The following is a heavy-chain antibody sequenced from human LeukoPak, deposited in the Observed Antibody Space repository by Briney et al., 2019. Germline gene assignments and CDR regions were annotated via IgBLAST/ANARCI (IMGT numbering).Heavy chain of an antibody. J-gene: IGHJ4*02. V-gene: IGHV3-48*03. CDR1: GFTFNSYE. Sequence: GGSLRLSCAASGFTFNSYEMNWVRQAPGKGLEWVSYISSRGSTIYYADSVKGRFTISRDNAKNSLYLQMNSLRAEVTAIYYCARGSYGGNYFDCWGQGTLVTLSS. D-gene: IGHD4-23*01. CDR3: ARGSYGGNYFDC. CDR2: ISSRGSTI.